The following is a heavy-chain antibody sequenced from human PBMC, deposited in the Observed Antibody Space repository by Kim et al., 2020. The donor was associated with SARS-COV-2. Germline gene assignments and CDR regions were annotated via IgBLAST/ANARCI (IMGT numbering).Heavy chain of an antibody. CDR1: GFTFDDYA. V-gene: IGHV3-9*01. J-gene: IGHJ3*02. Sequence: GGSLRLSCAASGFTFDDYAMHWVRQAPGKGLEWVSGISWNSGSIGYADSVKGRFTISRDNAKNSLYLQMNSLRAEDTALYYCAKGWVGTTTDDAFDIWGQGTMVTVSS. CDR3: AKGWVGTTTDDAFDI. CDR2: ISWNSGSI. D-gene: IGHD1-26*01.